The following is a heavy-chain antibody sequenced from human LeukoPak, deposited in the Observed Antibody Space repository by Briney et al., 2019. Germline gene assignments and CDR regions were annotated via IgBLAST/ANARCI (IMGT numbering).Heavy chain of an antibody. V-gene: IGHV4-34*01. J-gene: IGHJ4*02. CDR1: GGSFSGYD. D-gene: IGHD3-9*01. CDR3: ARGIQYFDWLLLGYYLDY. CDR2: INHSGST. Sequence: SETLSLTCAVYGGSFSGYDWSWIRQPPGKGLEWIAEINHSGSTTYNPSLTSRVTISVDTSKNQFSLMLSSVTAAHTTVHYCARGIQYFDWLLLGYYLDYWGQGTLVTVSS.